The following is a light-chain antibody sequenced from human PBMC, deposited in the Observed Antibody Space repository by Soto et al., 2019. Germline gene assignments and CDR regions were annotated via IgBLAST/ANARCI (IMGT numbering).Light chain of an antibody. CDR3: QQYGSSYPWT. CDR1: QSVSSNY. V-gene: IGKV3-20*01. Sequence: EIVLTQSPGTLSLSPGGRSTLSCRASQSVSSNYLAWYQQKPGQAPRLXIYGASSRATGIPDRFSGSGSGTDFTLTIRRLEPEDFAVYYCQQYGSSYPWTFGQGTKVDIK. J-gene: IGKJ1*01. CDR2: GAS.